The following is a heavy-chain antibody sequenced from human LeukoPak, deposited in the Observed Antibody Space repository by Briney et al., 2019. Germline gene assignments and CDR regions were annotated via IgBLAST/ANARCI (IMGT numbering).Heavy chain of an antibody. Sequence: TSETLSLTCTVSGGSISSGDYYWSWIRQPPGKGLEWIGYICYSGSTYYNPSLKSRVTISVDTSKNQFSLKLSSVTAADTAVYYCARGPWLEERLYDYWGQGTLVTVSS. V-gene: IGHV4-30-4*01. J-gene: IGHJ4*02. CDR1: GGSISSGDYY. D-gene: IGHD3-22*01. CDR2: ICYSGST. CDR3: ARGPWLEERLYDY.